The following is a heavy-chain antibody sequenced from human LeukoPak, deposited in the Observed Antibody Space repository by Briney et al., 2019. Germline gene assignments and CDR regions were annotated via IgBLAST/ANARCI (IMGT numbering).Heavy chain of an antibody. V-gene: IGHV3-33*08. CDR2: ISYDGKNI. D-gene: IGHD5-12*01. CDR3: ARTYSRESGYDFVFHY. CDR1: GFTFSSYA. J-gene: IGHJ4*02. Sequence: GGSLRLSCAASGFTFSSYAMSWVRQAPGKGLEWVSAISYDGKNIHYADSVKGRVTISRDNSRNTLYLQMNSLRVEDTAAYYCARTYSRESGYDFVFHYWGQGTRVTVSS.